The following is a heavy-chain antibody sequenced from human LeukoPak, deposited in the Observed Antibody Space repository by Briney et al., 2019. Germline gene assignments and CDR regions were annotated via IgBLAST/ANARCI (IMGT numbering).Heavy chain of an antibody. V-gene: IGHV3-23*01. Sequence: GGSLRLSCAASGFTFSNYGMSWLRQAPGKGLEWVSAITRSGDDAYYADSVHGRFTMSRDNSKSTLYLQMNSLRVEDTALYYCAKESTGSSPDYWGQGTLVTVSS. J-gene: IGHJ4*02. CDR1: GFTFSNYG. CDR3: AKESTGSSPDY. CDR2: ITRSGDDA. D-gene: IGHD1-26*01.